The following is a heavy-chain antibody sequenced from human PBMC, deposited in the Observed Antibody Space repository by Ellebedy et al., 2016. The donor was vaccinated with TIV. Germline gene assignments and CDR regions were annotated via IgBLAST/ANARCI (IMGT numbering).Heavy chain of an antibody. D-gene: IGHD1-14*01. V-gene: IGHV1-8*01. CDR1: GYTFTSYD. J-gene: IGHJ4*02. CDR2: MNPNSGNT. Sequence: ASVKVSCXASGYTFTSYDINWVRQATGQGLEWMGWMNPNSGNTGYAQKFQGRVTMTRNTSISTAYMELSSLRSEDTAVYYCARGPLTTLHDFVYWGQGTLVTVSS. CDR3: ARGPLTTLHDFVY.